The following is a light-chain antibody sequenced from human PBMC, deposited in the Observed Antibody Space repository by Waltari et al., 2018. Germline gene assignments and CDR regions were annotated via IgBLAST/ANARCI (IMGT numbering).Light chain of an antibody. CDR3: QQRRTWPSIT. Sequence: EIVLTQSPATLSLSPGQRGPLSCRASQSVGGNLAWYQQKPGQAPRLLIYDASNRATGIPARFSGSGSGTDFTLTISSLEPEDFAVYYCQQRRTWPSITFGQGTRLEI. J-gene: IGKJ5*01. CDR1: QSVGGN. CDR2: DAS. V-gene: IGKV3-11*01.